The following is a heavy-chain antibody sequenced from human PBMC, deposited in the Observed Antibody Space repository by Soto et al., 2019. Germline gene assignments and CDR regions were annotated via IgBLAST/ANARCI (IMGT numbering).Heavy chain of an antibody. D-gene: IGHD5-12*01. Sequence: EVQLVESGGGLVQPGGSLRLSCAASGFTFSSYSMNWVRQAPGKGLEWVSYISSSSSTIYYADSVKGRFTNSRDNAKNSVYLQMDSLRDEDTAVYYCAREGYPLDYWGQGTLVTVSS. CDR3: AREGYPLDY. CDR1: GFTFSSYS. CDR2: ISSSSSTI. V-gene: IGHV3-48*02. J-gene: IGHJ4*02.